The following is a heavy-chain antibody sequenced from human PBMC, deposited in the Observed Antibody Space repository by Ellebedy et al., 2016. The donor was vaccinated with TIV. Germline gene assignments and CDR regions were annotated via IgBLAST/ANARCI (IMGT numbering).Heavy chain of an antibody. J-gene: IGHJ4*02. CDR1: GDSVSNNGVT. D-gene: IGHD6-19*01. V-gene: IGHV6-1*01. CDR3: AKDNGWYAY. Sequence: MPSETLSLTCAISGDSVSNNGVTRNWIRQSPSRGLEWLGRTYYRSKWYTDYAVSMKSRITINPDTSKNQFSLQLNSVTPEDSAVYYCAKDNGWYAYWGQGTLVTVSS. CDR2: TYYRSKWYT.